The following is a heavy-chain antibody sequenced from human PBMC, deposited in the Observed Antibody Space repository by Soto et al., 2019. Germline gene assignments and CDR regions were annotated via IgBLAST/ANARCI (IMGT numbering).Heavy chain of an antibody. J-gene: IGHJ4*02. Sequence: GGSLRLSCAASGFTFSSYGMHWVRQAPGKGLEWVAVISYDGSNKYYADSVKGRFTISRDNSKNTLYLQMNSLRAEDTAVYYCAKDPPLTYYDFWSGYFYFDYWGQGTLVTVSS. CDR1: GFTFSSYG. CDR2: ISYDGSNK. CDR3: AKDPPLTYYDFWSGYFYFDY. D-gene: IGHD3-3*01. V-gene: IGHV3-30*18.